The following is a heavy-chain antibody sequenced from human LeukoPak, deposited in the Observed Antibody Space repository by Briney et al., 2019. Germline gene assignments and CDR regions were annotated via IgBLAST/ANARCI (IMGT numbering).Heavy chain of an antibody. D-gene: IGHD3-22*01. V-gene: IGHV1-69*05. J-gene: IGHJ4*02. CDR2: IIPIFGTA. Sequence: EASVKGSCRASGGTFSSYAISWVRQAPGQGLEWMGGIIPIFGTANYAQKFQGRVTITTDESTSTAYMELSSLRSEDTAVYYCASNYYDSSGYYTPLVYWGQGTLVTVSS. CDR1: GGTFSSYA. CDR3: ASNYYDSSGYYTPLVY.